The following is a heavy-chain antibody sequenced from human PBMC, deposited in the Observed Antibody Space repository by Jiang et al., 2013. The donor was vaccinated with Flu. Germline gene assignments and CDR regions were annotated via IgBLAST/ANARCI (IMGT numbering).Heavy chain of an antibody. J-gene: IGHJ4*02. CDR2: INHSGGT. CDR3: ARGRPQSYDFWSGYTGLWY. D-gene: IGHD3-3*01. CDR1: SGSFSGYY. V-gene: IGHV4-34*01. Sequence: LLKPSETLSLTCAVYSGSFSGYYWSWIRQPPGKGLEWIGEINHSGGTNYNPSLMSRVTMSVDTSKNQFSLKLSSVTAADTAVYYCARGRPQSYDFWSGYTGLWYWGQGTLVTVSS.